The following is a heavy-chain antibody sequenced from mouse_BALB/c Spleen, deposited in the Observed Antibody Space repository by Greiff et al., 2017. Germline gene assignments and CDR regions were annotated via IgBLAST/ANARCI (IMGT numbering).Heavy chain of an antibody. CDR2: IYPGSGNT. Sequence: LKESGPELVKPGASVKISCKASGYPFTDYYINWVKQKPGQGLEWIGWIYPGSGNTKYNEKFKGKATLTVDTSSSTAYMQLSSLTSEDTAVYFCARLKYGNYASYFDYWGQGTTLTVSS. D-gene: IGHD2-10*02. CDR1: GYPFTDYY. V-gene: IGHV1-84*02. J-gene: IGHJ2*01. CDR3: ARLKYGNYASYFDY.